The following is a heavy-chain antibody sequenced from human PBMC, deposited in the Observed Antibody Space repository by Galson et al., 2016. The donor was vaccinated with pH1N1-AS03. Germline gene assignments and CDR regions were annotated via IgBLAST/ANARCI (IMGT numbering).Heavy chain of an antibody. CDR2: IAAVGTT. CDR1: GFTFSTYD. V-gene: IGHV3-13*01. D-gene: IGHD5-18*01. CDR3: AVWGYISNTHGLDV. Sequence: SLRLSCAASGFTFSTYDMHWVRQSAGGGLEWVSLIAAVGTTEYAGSVKGRFTIFRDNVKNSLYLQMNNLRAEDTALYYCAVWGYISNTHGLDVWGKGTTVTVSS. J-gene: IGHJ6*04.